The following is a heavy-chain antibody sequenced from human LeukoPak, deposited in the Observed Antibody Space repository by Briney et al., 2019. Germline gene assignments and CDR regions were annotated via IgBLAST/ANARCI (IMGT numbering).Heavy chain of an antibody. CDR2: IYSGGST. V-gene: IGHV3-53*01. D-gene: IGHD2-15*01. J-gene: IGHJ4*02. CDR1: GFTVSSNY. Sequence: PGGSLRLSCAASGFTVSSNYMSWVRQAPGKGLEWVSVIYSGGSTYYADSVKGRFTISRDNSKNTLYLQMNSLRVEDTAVYYCAKDYCSGGSCYSGHDYWGQGTLVTVSS. CDR3: AKDYCSGGSCYSGHDY.